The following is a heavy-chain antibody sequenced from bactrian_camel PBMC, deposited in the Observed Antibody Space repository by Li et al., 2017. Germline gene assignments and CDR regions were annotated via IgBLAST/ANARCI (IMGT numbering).Heavy chain of an antibody. Sequence: QLVESGGGSVQAGGSLELSCKGSEYIFSNCGMAWYRQPPGQGSELVATFDLDGTPTYADSVKGLFTISQDSAKNTAYLQMNSLKVEDTAVYYCAAGDPGNVYWGQGTQVTVS. CDR3: AAGDPGNVY. CDR1: EYIFSNCG. CDR2: FDLDGTP. J-gene: IGHJ4*01. V-gene: IGHV3S53*01.